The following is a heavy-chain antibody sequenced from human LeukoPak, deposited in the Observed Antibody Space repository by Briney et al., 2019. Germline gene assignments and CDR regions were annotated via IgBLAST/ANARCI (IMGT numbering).Heavy chain of an antibody. D-gene: IGHD4-17*01. CDR2: ISGSGGST. CDR3: AEVGSHTVRAHYYFDY. CDR1: GFTFSSYG. J-gene: IGHJ4*02. V-gene: IGHV3-23*01. Sequence: GGSLRLSCAASGFTFSSYGMSWVRQAPGKGLEWVSAISGSGGSTYYADSVKGRFTISRDNSKNTLYLQMNSLRAEDTAVYYCAEVGSHTVRAHYYFDYWGQGTLVTVSS.